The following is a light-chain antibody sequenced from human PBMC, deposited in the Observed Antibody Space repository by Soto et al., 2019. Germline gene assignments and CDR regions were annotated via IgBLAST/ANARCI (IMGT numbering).Light chain of an antibody. CDR3: QHYNSYSEA. J-gene: IGKJ1*01. Sequence: DIQMTQSPSTLSGSVGDRVTITCRASQTISSWLAWYQQKPGKAPKLLIYKASTLKSGVPSRFSGSGSGTEFTLTRSSQQPDDFATYYCQHYNSYSEAFGQGTKVEL. CDR1: QTISSW. V-gene: IGKV1-5*03. CDR2: KAS.